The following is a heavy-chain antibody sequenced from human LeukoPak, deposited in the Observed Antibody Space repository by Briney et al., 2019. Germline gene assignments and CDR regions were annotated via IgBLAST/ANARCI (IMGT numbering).Heavy chain of an antibody. V-gene: IGHV1-18*01. CDR3: ARDRVTAMARYYYYGMDV. Sequence: GASVKVSCKASGYTFTSYGISWVRQAPGQGLEWMGWISAYNGNTNYAQKLQGRVTMTTDTSTSTAYMELRSLRSDDTAVYYCARDRVTAMARYYYYGMDVWGQGTMVTVSS. D-gene: IGHD5-18*01. J-gene: IGHJ6*02. CDR1: GYTFTSYG. CDR2: ISAYNGNT.